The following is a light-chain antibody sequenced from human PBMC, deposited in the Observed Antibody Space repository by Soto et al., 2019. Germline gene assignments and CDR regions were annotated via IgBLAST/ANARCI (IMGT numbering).Light chain of an antibody. CDR2: AAS. CDR3: QQSYSTWT. J-gene: IGKJ1*01. Sequence: DIQMTQSPSSLSVSVGDKVTITCQASQDIRSSLNWYQQKPGKAPKLLIYAASSLQSGVPSRFSGSGSGTDFTLTISSLQPEDFATYYCQQSYSTWTFGQGTKVEIK. CDR1: QDIRSS. V-gene: IGKV1-39*01.